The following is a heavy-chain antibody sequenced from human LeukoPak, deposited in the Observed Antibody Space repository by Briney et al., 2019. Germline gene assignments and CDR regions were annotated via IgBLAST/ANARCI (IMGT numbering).Heavy chain of an antibody. CDR1: GFTFSSYA. CDR2: ISGSGGST. Sequence: SGGSLRLSCAASGFTFSSYAMSWVRQAPGKGLEWVSAISGSGGSTYYADSVKGRFTISRDNSKSTLYLQMNSLRAEDTAVYYCAKDLSSSWYYYYGMDVWGKGTTVTVSS. V-gene: IGHV3-23*01. CDR3: AKDLSSSWYYYYGMDV. D-gene: IGHD6-13*01. J-gene: IGHJ6*04.